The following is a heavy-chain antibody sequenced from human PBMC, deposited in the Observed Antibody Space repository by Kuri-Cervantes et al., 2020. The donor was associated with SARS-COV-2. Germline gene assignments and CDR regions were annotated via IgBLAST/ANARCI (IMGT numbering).Heavy chain of an antibody. J-gene: IGHJ4*02. V-gene: IGHV3-23*01. Sequence: GGSLRLSCATSGFTFNTYAMSWVRQAPGKGLEWVSAISGSGGSTYYADSVKGRFTISRDNSKNTLYLQMNSLRAEDTAVYYCTTGYSSSWDFDYWGQGTLVTVSS. D-gene: IGHD6-13*01. CDR1: GFTFNTYA. CDR2: ISGSGGST. CDR3: TTGYSSSWDFDY.